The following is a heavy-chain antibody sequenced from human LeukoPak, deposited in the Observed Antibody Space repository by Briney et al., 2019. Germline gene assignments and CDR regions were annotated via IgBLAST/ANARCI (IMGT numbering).Heavy chain of an antibody. D-gene: IGHD3-3*01. Sequence: ASVKVSCKASGYSFRSYGISWVRQAPGQGLEWMGRISAYNGNTNYVQKLQGRVTMTTDTSTSTAYMELRSLRSDDTAVYYCARAHFSGYYANWFDPWGQGTLVTVSS. CDR2: ISAYNGNT. V-gene: IGHV1-18*01. J-gene: IGHJ5*02. CDR1: GYSFRSYG. CDR3: ARAHFSGYYANWFDP.